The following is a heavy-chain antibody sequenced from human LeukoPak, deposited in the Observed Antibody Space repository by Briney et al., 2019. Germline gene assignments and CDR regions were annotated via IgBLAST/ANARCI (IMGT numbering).Heavy chain of an antibody. CDR2: IYYSGST. D-gene: IGHD1-1*01. V-gene: IGHV4-59*01. J-gene: IGHJ3*02. Sequence: SETLSLTCTVSGGSISSYHWSWIRQPPGKGLEWIGYIYYSGSTNYNPSLKSRVTISVDTSKNQFSLKLSSVTAADTAVYYCARSGTTSDIWGQGTMVTVSS. CDR1: GGSISSYH. CDR3: ARSGTTSDI.